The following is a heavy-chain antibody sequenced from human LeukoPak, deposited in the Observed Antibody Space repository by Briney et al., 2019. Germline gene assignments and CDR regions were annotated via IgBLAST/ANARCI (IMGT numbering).Heavy chain of an antibody. D-gene: IGHD5-24*01. CDR2: IKEDGSEK. CDR1: GFPFSNYY. J-gene: IGHJ6*02. CDR3: ARDLTPLIQLWPRTLDYNYGMDV. V-gene: IGHV3-7*01. Sequence: GGSLRLSCAASGFPFSNYYMNWVRQAPGKGLEWVANIKEDGSEKYYVDFVKGRFIISRDNANNSLYLQMNSLRAEDTAVYYCARDLTPLIQLWPRTLDYNYGMDVWGQGTTVTVSS.